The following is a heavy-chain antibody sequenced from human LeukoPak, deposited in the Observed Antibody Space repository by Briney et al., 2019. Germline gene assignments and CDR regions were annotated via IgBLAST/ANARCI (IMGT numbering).Heavy chain of an antibody. V-gene: IGHV3-48*04. CDR1: GFTFSSYS. Sequence: GGSLRLSCAASGFTFSSYSMNWVRQAPGKGLEWVSYISSSSSTIYYADSVKGRFTISRDNAKNSLYLQMNSLRAEDTAVYYCARYGDKGSYSPFDYWGQGTLVTVSS. D-gene: IGHD3-10*01. CDR3: ARYGDKGSYSPFDY. J-gene: IGHJ4*02. CDR2: ISSSSSTI.